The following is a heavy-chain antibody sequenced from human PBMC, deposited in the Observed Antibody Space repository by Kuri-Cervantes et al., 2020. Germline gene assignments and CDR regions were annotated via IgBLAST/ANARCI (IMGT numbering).Heavy chain of an antibody. CDR2: ISSSSSTI. CDR1: GFTFSSYS. D-gene: IGHD3-9*01. J-gene: IGHJ6*02. Sequence: GRSLRLSCAASGFTFSSYSMNWVRQAPGKGLEWVSYISSSSSTIYYADSVKGRFTISRDNAKNSLYLQMNSLRDEDTAVYYCARRGGFDWLLNYYYYGMDVWGQGTTVTVSS. V-gene: IGHV3-48*02. CDR3: ARRGGFDWLLNYYYYGMDV.